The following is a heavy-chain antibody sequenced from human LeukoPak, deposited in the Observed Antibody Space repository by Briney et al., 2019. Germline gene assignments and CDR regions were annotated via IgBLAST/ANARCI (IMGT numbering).Heavy chain of an antibody. CDR2: MSYDGSNK. CDR3: ARDRPQYYDSSGYYPYY. D-gene: IGHD3-22*01. J-gene: IGHJ4*02. V-gene: IGHV3-30-3*01. CDR1: GFTFSSYA. Sequence: PGGSLRLSCAASGFTFSSYAMHWGRQAPGKGLELVAVMSYDGSNKYYADSVKGRFTISRDNSKNTLYLQMNSLRAEDTAVYYCARDRPQYYDSSGYYPYYWGQGTLVTVSS.